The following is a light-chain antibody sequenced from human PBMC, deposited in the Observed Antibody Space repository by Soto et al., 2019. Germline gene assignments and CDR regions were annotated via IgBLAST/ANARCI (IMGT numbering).Light chain of an antibody. CDR1: SGYSNYK. J-gene: IGLJ2*01. Sequence: QLVLTQPPSASASLGASVTLTCTLSSGYSNYKVDWYQQRPGKGPRFVMRVGSGGIVGSKGDGIPDRFSVLGSGLSRYLTIKNIQEEDESDYHCGADHGSGSNFVLVFGGGTKVTVL. CDR2: VGSGGIVG. CDR3: GADHGSGSNFVLV. V-gene: IGLV9-49*01.